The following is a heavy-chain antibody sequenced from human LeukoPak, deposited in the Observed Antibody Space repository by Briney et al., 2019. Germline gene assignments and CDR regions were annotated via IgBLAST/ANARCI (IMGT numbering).Heavy chain of an antibody. V-gene: IGHV3-23*01. CDR2: ISGSGGST. Sequence: GGSLRLSCAASGLTFSSYAMSWVRQAPGKGLEWVSAISGSGGSTYYADSVKGRFTISRDNSKNTLYLQMNSLRAEDTAVYYRAKVGEIPSFDIWGQGTMVTVSS. D-gene: IGHD3-16*01. J-gene: IGHJ3*02. CDR1: GLTFSSYA. CDR3: AKVGEIPSFDI.